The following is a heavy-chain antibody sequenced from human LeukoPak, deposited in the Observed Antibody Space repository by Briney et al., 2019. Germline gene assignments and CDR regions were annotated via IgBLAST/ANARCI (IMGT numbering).Heavy chain of an antibody. J-gene: IGHJ4*02. CDR3: VRERGIVVVYDY. V-gene: IGHV3-21*01. CDR2: ISSSSSYI. CDR1: GFTFSSYS. D-gene: IGHD3-22*01. Sequence: GGSLRLSCAASGFTFSSYSMNWVRQAPGKGLEWVSSISSSSSYIYYADSVKGRFTISRDNAKNSLYLQMNSLRAEDTAVYYCVRERGIVVVYDYWGQGTLVTVS.